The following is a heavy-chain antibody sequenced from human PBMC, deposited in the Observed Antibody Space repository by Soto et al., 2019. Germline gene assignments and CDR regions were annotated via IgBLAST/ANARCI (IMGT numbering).Heavy chain of an antibody. CDR2: IYYSGST. V-gene: IGHV4-31*03. Sequence: TSETLSLTCTVSGGSISSGGYYWSWIRQHPGKGLEWIGYIYYSGSTYYNPSLKSRVTISVDTSKNQFSLKLSSVTAAATAVFYCAISGTRWRSFDYWGQGTLVTVSS. D-gene: IGHD3-3*01. J-gene: IGHJ4*02. CDR3: AISGTRWRSFDY. CDR1: GGSISSGGYY.